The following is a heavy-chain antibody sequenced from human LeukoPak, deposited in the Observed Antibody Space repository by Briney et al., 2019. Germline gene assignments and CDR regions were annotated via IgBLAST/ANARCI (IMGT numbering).Heavy chain of an antibody. Sequence: GGSLRLSCAASGFTFSSYAMHWVRQAPGKGLEWVAVISYDGSNKYYADSVKGRFTISRDNSKNTLYLQMNSLRAEDTAVYYCAKGSVDVNWFDPWGQGTLVTVSS. V-gene: IGHV3-30*04. CDR2: ISYDGSNK. CDR1: GFTFSSYA. CDR3: AKGSVDVNWFDP. J-gene: IGHJ5*02.